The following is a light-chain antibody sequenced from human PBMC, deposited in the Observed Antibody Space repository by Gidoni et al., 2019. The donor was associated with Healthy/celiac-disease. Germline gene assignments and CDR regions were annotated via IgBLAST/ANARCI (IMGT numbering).Light chain of an antibody. Sequence: EIVLTQSPGTLSLSPGERATLSCRASQSVSSYYFACHQQQPGPPPRLLSDASSSSATGPPGLCGGSASGTDFTLTSSILDPDDFALYYCQQCGSSPRTFGQGTKVEIK. CDR3: QQCGSSPRT. CDR2: ASS. J-gene: IGKJ1*01. V-gene: IGKV3-20*01. CDR1: QSVSSYY.